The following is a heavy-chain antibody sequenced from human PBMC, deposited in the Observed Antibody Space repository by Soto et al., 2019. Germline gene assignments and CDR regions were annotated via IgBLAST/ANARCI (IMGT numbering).Heavy chain of an antibody. CDR3: ARGHYDFWSGSITPYYFDS. J-gene: IGHJ4*02. D-gene: IGHD3-3*01. CDR2: FIPIFRTT. Sequence: SVKVSCKASGGTFSNDAITWVRQAPGQGLEWMGGFIPIFRTTNNAQKFLGRVTITADESTSTAYMQLSSLRSEDTAVYYCARGHYDFWSGSITPYYFDSWGQGTLVTVSS. CDR1: GGTFSNDA. V-gene: IGHV1-69*13.